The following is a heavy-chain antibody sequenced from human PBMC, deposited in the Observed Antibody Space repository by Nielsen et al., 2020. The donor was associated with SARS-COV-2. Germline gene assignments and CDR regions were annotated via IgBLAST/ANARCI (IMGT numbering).Heavy chain of an antibody. CDR2: IKQDGSEK. D-gene: IGHD2-21*02. CDR3: ARAGHDFWYFDL. CDR1: GFTFSSNW. J-gene: IGHJ2*01. Sequence: WGTLSLTCAASGFTFSSNWMSWVRQDPGKGLEWVANIKQDGSEKYYVDSVKGRFTISRDNAKNSLYLQMNSLRAEDTAVYYCARAGHDFWYFDLWGRRTLVTVSS. V-gene: IGHV3-7*03.